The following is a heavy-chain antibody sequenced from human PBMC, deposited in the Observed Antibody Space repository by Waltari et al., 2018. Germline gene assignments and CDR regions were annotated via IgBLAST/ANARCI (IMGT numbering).Heavy chain of an antibody. CDR1: GGSFSGYY. CDR3: ASLASSSWYGVWFDP. CDR2: INHSGST. J-gene: IGHJ5*02. Sequence: QVQLQQWGAGLLQPSETLSLTCAVYGGSFSGYYWSWIRQPPGKGLEWIGEINHSGSTNYNPSLKSRVTISVDTSKNQFSLKLSSVTAADTAVYYCASLASSSWYGVWFDPWGQGTLVTVSS. V-gene: IGHV4-34*01. D-gene: IGHD6-13*01.